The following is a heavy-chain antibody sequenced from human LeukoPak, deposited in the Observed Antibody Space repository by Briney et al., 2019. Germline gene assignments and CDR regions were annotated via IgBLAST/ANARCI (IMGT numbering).Heavy chain of an antibody. CDR3: ARDLYRDSLPVSWFDP. V-gene: IGHV1-18*01. J-gene: IGHJ5*02. CDR2: ISDYNGNT. CDR1: GYTFTSYG. D-gene: IGHD4-11*01. Sequence: GASVTVSCKASGYTFTSYGISWVRQAPGQGLEWMGWISDYNGNTNYAQKLQGRVTMTTDTSTSTAYIELRSLRSDDTAVYYCARDLYRDSLPVSWFDPWGQGTLVTVSS.